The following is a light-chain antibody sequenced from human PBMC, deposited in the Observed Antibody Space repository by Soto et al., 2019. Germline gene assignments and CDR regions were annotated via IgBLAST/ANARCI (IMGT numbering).Light chain of an antibody. V-gene: IGKV1-5*01. J-gene: IGKJ4*01. CDR3: QQYNSYPLT. CDR1: QTINTR. CDR2: DAS. Sequence: DIQMTQSPSTLPSSVGDRVTITCRATQTINTRLAWYQQKPGKAPKLLIYDASSLESGVPSRFSGSGSGTEFTLTISSLQPDDFATYYCQQYNSYPLTFGGGTKVDIK.